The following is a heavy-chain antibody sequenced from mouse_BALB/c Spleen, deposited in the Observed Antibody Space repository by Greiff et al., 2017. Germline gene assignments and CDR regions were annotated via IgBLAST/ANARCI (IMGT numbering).Heavy chain of an antibody. CDR1: GYSFTSYW. J-gene: IGHJ1*01. CDR3: TRTLYGSSYWYFDV. Sequence: DVQLQESGTVLARPGASVKMSCKASGYSFTSYWMHWVKQRPGQGLEWIGAIYPGNSDTSYNQKFKGKAKLTAVTSASTAYMELSSLTNEDSAVYYCTRTLYGSSYWYFDVWGAGTTVTVSS. D-gene: IGHD1-1*01. CDR2: IYPGNSDT. V-gene: IGHV1-5*01.